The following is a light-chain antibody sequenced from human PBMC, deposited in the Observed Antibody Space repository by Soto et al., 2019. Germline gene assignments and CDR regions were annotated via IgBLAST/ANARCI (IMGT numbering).Light chain of an antibody. Sequence: DIQMTQSPSSLSTSVGDRVTITCRASQGISNFLAWYQQKPGKVPKLLIYGATTLQSGVPSRFSGSGSGTDFTLTITSLQSEDFATYYCQKYKNAPFTFGPGTKVDV. CDR3: QKYKNAPFT. J-gene: IGKJ3*01. CDR2: GAT. CDR1: QGISNF. V-gene: IGKV1-27*01.